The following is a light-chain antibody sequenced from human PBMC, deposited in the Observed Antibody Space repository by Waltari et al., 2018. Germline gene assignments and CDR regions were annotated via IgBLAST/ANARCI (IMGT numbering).Light chain of an antibody. CDR1: SSDVGGYNY. J-gene: IGLJ1*01. CDR2: DVS. CDR3: SSYTSSSFYV. V-gene: IGLV2-14*01. Sequence: QSALTQPAPVSGSPGQSITISCTGTSSDVGGYNYVPWYQQHPGKAPTLMIYDVSNRPSGVSNRFSGSKSGNTASLTISGLQAEDEADYYCSSYTSSSFYVFGTGTKVTVL.